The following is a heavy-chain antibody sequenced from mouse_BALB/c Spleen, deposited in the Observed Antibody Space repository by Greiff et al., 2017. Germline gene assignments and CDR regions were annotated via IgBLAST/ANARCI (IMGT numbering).Heavy chain of an antibody. CDR1: GFTFSSYG. Sequence: EVKLVESGGGLVQPGGSLKLPCAASGFTFSSYGMSWVRQTPDKRLELVATINSNGGSTYYPDSVKGRFTISRDNAKNTLYLQMSSLKSEDTAMYYCARVHYGSSYFYYFDYWGQGTTLTVSS. CDR2: INSNGGST. J-gene: IGHJ2*01. D-gene: IGHD1-1*01. CDR3: ARVHYGSSYFYYFDY. V-gene: IGHV5-6-3*01.